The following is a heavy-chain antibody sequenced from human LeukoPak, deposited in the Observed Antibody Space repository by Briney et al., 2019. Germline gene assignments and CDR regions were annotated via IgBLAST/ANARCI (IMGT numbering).Heavy chain of an antibody. J-gene: IGHJ6*03. CDR2: IYTSGST. Sequence: SQTLSLTCTVSGGSISSGSYYWSWIRQPAGKGLEWIGRIYTSGSTNYNPSLKSRVTISVDTSKNQFSLKLSSVTAADTAVYYCGVVPAAYYYYYYMDVWGKGTTVTVSS. CDR3: GVVPAAYYYYYYMDV. CDR1: GGSISSGSYY. V-gene: IGHV4-61*02. D-gene: IGHD2-2*01.